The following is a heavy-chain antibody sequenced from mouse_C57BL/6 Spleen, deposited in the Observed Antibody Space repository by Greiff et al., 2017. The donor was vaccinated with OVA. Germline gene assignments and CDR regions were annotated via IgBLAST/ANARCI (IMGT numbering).Heavy chain of an antibody. CDR2: FYPGSGSM. Sequence: QVQLQQSGAELVKPGASVKLSCKASGYTFTEYTIHWVKQRPGQGLEWIGWFYPGSGSMKYNEKFKDKATWTADKSSSTVYMELSRLTSEVSAVYFCARHEGGSSYFDYWGQGTTLTVSS. V-gene: IGHV1-62-2*01. J-gene: IGHJ2*01. CDR3: ARHEGGSSYFDY. D-gene: IGHD1-1*01. CDR1: GYTFTEYT.